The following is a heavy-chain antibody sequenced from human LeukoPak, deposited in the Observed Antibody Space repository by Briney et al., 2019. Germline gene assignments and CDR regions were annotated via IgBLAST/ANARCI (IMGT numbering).Heavy chain of an antibody. D-gene: IGHD5-24*01. CDR3: ARSRRDGYLANFDY. CDR2: IIPIFGIA. V-gene: IGHV1-69*04. J-gene: IGHJ4*02. CDR1: GGTFSSDA. Sequence: SVKVSCKASGGTFSSDAISWVRQAPGQGLECMGRIIPIFGIASYAQKFQGRVTITADKSTSTAYMELSSLRSEDTAVYYCARSRRDGYLANFDYWGQGTLVTVSS.